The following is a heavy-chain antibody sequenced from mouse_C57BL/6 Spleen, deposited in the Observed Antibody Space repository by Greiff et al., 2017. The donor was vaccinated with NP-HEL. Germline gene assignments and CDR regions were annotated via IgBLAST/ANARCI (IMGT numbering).Heavy chain of an antibody. D-gene: IGHD2-10*02. CDR3: ARSYGNYEFDY. Sequence: VQLQQSGAQLVKPGASVKLSCKASGYTFTSYWMHWVKQRPGQGLEWIGMIHPNSGSTNYNEKFKSKATLTVDKSSSTAYMQLSSLTSEDSAVYYCARSYGNYEFDYWGQGTTLTVSS. CDR2: IHPNSGST. V-gene: IGHV1-64*01. CDR1: GYTFTSYW. J-gene: IGHJ2*01.